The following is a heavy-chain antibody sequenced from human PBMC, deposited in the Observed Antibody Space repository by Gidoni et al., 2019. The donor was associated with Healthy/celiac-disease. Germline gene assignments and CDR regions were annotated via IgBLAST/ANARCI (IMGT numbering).Heavy chain of an antibody. D-gene: IGHD1-26*01. CDR2: ISWNSGSI. CDR1: VFTFDDYA. CDR3: AKDQGYSGSLDY. V-gene: IGHV3-9*01. Sequence: EVQLVESGGGLVQPGRSMILSCSASVFTFDDYAMHWVRQATGKGLEWVSGISWNSGSIGYADSVKGRFTISRDNAKNSLYLQMNSLRAEDTALYYCAKDQGYSGSLDYWGQGTLVTVSS. J-gene: IGHJ4*02.